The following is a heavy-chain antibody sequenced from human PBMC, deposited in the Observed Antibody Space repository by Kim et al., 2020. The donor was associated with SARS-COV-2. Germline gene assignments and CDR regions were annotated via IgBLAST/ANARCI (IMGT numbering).Heavy chain of an antibody. CDR3: ARKSYVDTAAFDY. J-gene: IGHJ4*02. D-gene: IGHD5-18*01. Sequence: NYAQKFQGRISITAHESTSTAYMELSSLRSDDTAVYFCARKSYVDTAAFDYWGQGSLVTVSS. V-gene: IGHV1-69*01.